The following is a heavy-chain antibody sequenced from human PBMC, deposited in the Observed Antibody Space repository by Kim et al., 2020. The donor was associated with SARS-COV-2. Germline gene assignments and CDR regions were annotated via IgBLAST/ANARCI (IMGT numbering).Heavy chain of an antibody. CDR2: INPNSGGT. CDR3: ATIASTTVVTDWYFDL. Sequence: ASVKVSCKASGYTFTGYYMHWVRQAPGQGLEWMGWINPNSGGTNYAQKFQGRVTMTRDTSISTAYMELSRLRSDDTAVYYCATIASTTVVTDWYFDLWGRGTLVTVSS. J-gene: IGHJ2*01. CDR1: GYTFTGYY. D-gene: IGHD4-17*01. V-gene: IGHV1-2*02.